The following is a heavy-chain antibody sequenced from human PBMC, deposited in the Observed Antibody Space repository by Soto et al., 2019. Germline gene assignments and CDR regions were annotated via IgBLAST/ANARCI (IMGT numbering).Heavy chain of an antibody. Sequence: PSETLSLTCAVSGGSISCGGYSWSWIRQPPGKGLEWIGYMYHSGSTNYNPSLKSRVTISIDTSKNQFSLKLSSVTAADTAVYYCARRYGALFDYWGQGTLVTSPQ. CDR1: GGSISCGGYS. J-gene: IGHJ4*02. V-gene: IGHV4-30-2*01. CDR2: MYHSGST. CDR3: ARRYGALFDY. D-gene: IGHD4-17*01.